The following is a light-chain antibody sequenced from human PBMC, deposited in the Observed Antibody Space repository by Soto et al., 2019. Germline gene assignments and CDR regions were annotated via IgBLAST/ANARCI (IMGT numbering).Light chain of an antibody. Sequence: QSALTQPASVSGSPGQSITISCTGTSSDVGSYNYVSWYQEHPGKAPKLMIREVTNRPSGVSNRFSGSKSGNTASLTISGLQAEDEADYYCSSITSSSTLVFGGGTQLTVL. V-gene: IGLV2-14*01. J-gene: IGLJ2*01. CDR1: SSDVGSYNY. CDR2: EVT. CDR3: SSITSSSTLV.